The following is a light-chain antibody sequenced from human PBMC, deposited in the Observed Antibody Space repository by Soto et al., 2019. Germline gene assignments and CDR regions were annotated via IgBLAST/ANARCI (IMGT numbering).Light chain of an antibody. V-gene: IGLV2-8*01. CDR1: SSDVGGYNY. CDR3: SSFAGNNIMV. Sequence: QSALAQPPSASGSPGQSVTISCTGTSSDVGGYNYVSWYQQHPGKAPNLMIYDVSKRPSGVPDRFSGSKSGNTASLTVSGLQAEDEADYYCSSFAGNNIMVFGGGTKLTVI. CDR2: DVS. J-gene: IGLJ2*01.